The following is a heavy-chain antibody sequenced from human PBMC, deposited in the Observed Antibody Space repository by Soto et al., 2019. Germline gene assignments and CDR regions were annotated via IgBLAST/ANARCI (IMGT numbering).Heavy chain of an antibody. J-gene: IGHJ6*02. CDR3: ARVPSPFDYYYALDV. Sequence: SETLSLTCSVSGDSISSGNKYWSWIRQAPGKGLEWIGYIFSSGTTYYNPSLKSRLTMSLDTSQNQFSLRLNSVTDADTAVSYCARVPSPFDYYYALDVWGQGTTVTVSS. D-gene: IGHD3-16*01. CDR2: IFSSGTT. CDR1: GDSISSGNKY. V-gene: IGHV4-30-4*01.